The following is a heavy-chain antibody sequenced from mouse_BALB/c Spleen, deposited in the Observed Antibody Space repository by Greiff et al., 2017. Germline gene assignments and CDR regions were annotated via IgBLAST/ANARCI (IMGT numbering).Heavy chain of an antibody. CDR1: GFTFTDYY. Sequence: DVMLVESGGGLVQPGGSLRLSCATSGFTFTDYYMSWVRQPPGKALEWLGFIRNKANGYTTEYSASVKGRFTISRDNSQSILYLQMNTLRAEDSATYYCARVYGNVFYAMDYWGQGTSVTVSS. V-gene: IGHV7-3*02. CDR2: IRNKANGYTT. J-gene: IGHJ4*01. CDR3: ARVYGNVFYAMDY. D-gene: IGHD2-1*01.